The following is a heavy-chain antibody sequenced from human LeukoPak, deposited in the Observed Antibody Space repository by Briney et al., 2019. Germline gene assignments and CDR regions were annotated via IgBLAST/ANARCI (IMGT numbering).Heavy chain of an antibody. V-gene: IGHV3-21*01. D-gene: IGHD4-23*01. Sequence: GGSLRLSCAASGFTFSTYSMNWVRQAPGMGLEWVSSISSSGSYIYYADSVKGRFTISRDNSKNTLYLQMNSLRAEDTAVYYCARDDYGGKLDIWGQGTVVTVSS. CDR2: ISSSGSYI. J-gene: IGHJ3*02. CDR3: ARDDYGGKLDI. CDR1: GFTFSTYS.